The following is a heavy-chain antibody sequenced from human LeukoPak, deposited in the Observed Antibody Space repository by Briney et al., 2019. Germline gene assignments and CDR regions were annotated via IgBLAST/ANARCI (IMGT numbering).Heavy chain of an antibody. V-gene: IGHV1-2*02. D-gene: IGHD3-3*01. CDR3: ARFGSKIQIRFLEWSLSLDI. CDR1: GYTFTGYY. J-gene: IGHJ3*02. Sequence: ASVKVSCKASGYTFTGYYIHWVRQAPGQGLEWMGWINPNSGGTNYAQKFQGRVTMTRDTSISTAYMDLSRLRSDDTAVYYCARFGSKIQIRFLEWSLSLDIWGQGTMVTVSS. CDR2: INPNSGGT.